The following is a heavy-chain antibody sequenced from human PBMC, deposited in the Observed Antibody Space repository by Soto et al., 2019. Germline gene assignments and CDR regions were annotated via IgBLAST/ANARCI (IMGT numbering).Heavy chain of an antibody. CDR3: ARGPVWSFDW. V-gene: IGHV3-48*02. Sequence: PGGSLRLSCVVSGFSFRIYSTNWVRQAPGKGLEWISYISSDSGTIYYADSLKGRFTISRDNGKNSLYLQMNSLTDEDTAVYYCARGPVWSFDWWGQGWLVAVPS. J-gene: IGHJ4*02. CDR1: GFSFRIYS. D-gene: IGHD3-10*01. CDR2: ISSDSGTI.